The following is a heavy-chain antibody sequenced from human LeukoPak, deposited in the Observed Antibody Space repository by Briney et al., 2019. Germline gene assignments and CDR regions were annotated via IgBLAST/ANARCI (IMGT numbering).Heavy chain of an antibody. V-gene: IGHV4-30-2*01. Sequence: SESLSLTCTVSGGSISSGGYYWSWIRQPPGKGLEWIGYIYHSGSTYYNPSLKSRVTISVDRSKNQSSLKLSSVTAADTAVYYCARRKRTAARQNYYYYMDVWGKGTTVTVSS. D-gene: IGHD6-6*01. CDR2: IYHSGST. CDR3: ARRKRTAARQNYYYYMDV. CDR1: GGSISSGGYY. J-gene: IGHJ6*03.